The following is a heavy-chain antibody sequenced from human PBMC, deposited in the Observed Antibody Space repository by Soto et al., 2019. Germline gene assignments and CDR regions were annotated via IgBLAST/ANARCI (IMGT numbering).Heavy chain of an antibody. Sequence: QVQLVESGGGVVQPGRSLRLSCAASGFTFSSYGMHWVRQAPGKGLEWVAVIWYDGSNKYYADSVKGRFTISRDNSKNTLCLQMNSLRAEDTAVYYCARDLIGTVTTSLDYYYYGMDVWGQGTTVTVSS. CDR2: IWYDGSNK. V-gene: IGHV3-33*01. CDR3: ARDLIGTVTTSLDYYYYGMDV. CDR1: GFTFSSYG. D-gene: IGHD4-17*01. J-gene: IGHJ6*02.